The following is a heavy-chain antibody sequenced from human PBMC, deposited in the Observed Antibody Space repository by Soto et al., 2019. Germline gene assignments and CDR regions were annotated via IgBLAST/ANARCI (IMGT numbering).Heavy chain of an antibody. J-gene: IGHJ5*02. Sequence: QLQLVQSGGEVKKPGASVRVSCEAYGYPFSKYGISWIRQAPGQGLEWMGWIKPDNGNTDYAQKFQGRVTMTTDTYSNTAYMELRSLRSDDTAVYYCATSFDSGFDPWGQGTLVSVSS. CDR1: GYPFSKYG. CDR2: IKPDNGNT. D-gene: IGHD3-10*01. CDR3: ATSFDSGFDP. V-gene: IGHV1-18*04.